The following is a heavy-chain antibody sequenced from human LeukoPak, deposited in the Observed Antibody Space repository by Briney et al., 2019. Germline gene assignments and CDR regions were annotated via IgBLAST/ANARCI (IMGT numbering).Heavy chain of an antibody. Sequence: GGSLRLSCAASGFTFSSYAMSWVRQAPGKGLEWVSAISGSGGSTYYADSVKGRFTISRDNSKNTLYLQMNSLRAEDTAVYYCARGSIAAVTADYWGQGTLVTVSS. D-gene: IGHD6-6*01. CDR1: GFTFSSYA. J-gene: IGHJ4*02. CDR2: ISGSGGST. CDR3: ARGSIAAVTADY. V-gene: IGHV3-23*01.